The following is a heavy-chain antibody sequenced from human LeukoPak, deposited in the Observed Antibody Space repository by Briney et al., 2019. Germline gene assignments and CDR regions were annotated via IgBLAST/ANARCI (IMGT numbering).Heavy chain of an antibody. D-gene: IGHD1-26*01. CDR1: GFXFSSYA. CDR2: ISTSGGST. J-gene: IGHJ4*02. CDR3: AKDVGGSRCDY. Sequence: PGGSLRLSCAASGFXFSSYAISWVRQAPGKGLEWVSGISTSGGSTYYADSVKGRFTISRDNSKNTLYLQMNSLRAEDTAVYYCAKDVGGSRCDYWGQGTLVTVSS. V-gene: IGHV3-23*01.